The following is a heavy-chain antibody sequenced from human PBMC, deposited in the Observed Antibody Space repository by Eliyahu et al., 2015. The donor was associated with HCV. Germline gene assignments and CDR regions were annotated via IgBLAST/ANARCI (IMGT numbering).Heavy chain of an antibody. Sequence: LEWMGGIIPIFGTANYAQKFQGRVTITADESTSTAYMELSSLRSEDTAVYYCARSDIVVVPAPRNLNYYYYGMDVWGQGTTVTVSS. D-gene: IGHD2-2*01. CDR2: IIPIFGTA. V-gene: IGHV1-69*01. CDR3: ARSDIVVVPAPRNLNYYYYGMDV. J-gene: IGHJ6*02.